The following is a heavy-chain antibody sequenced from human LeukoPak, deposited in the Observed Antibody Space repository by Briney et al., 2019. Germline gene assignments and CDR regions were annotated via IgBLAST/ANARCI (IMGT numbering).Heavy chain of an antibody. D-gene: IGHD5-18*01. CDR3: ATYSYEGFFDY. Sequence: PSETLSLTCTVSGGSISSYYWSWIRQPPGKGLEWIGYIYYSGSTNYNPSLKSRVTISVDTSKNQFSLKLSSVTAADTAVYYCATYSYEGFFDYWGQGTLVTVSS. CDR2: IYYSGST. J-gene: IGHJ4*02. CDR1: GGSISSYY. V-gene: IGHV4-59*01.